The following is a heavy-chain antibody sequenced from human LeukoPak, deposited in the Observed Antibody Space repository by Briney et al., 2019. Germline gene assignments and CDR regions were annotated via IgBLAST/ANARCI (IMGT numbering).Heavy chain of an antibody. CDR2: ISSNGGTT. V-gene: IGHV3-64D*06. CDR1: GVSFSSYA. J-gene: IGHJ4*02. Sequence: GGSLRLSCSPSGVSFSSYAMHCVREAPGKGLEYVSSISSNGGTTYYADSVRGRFTISRDSSKNTLYLQMSSLRTEDTAVYYCVKDRAVDYWGQGTLVTVSS. CDR3: VKDRAVDY. D-gene: IGHD3-10*01.